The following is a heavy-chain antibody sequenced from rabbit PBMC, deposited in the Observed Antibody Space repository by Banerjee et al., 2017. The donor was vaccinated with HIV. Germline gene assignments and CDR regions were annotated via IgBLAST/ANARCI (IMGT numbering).Heavy chain of an antibody. D-gene: IGHD8-1*01. J-gene: IGHJ4*01. V-gene: IGHV1S45*01. Sequence: QEQLVESGGGLVQPEGSLTLTCTASGFSFSSSYYMCWVRQAPGKGLEWIGCIYAGSSGTTYYASWAKGRFTISKTSSTTVTLQMTSLTAADTATYFCAREVVYTGSGYWGLWGPGTLVTVS. CDR1: GFSFSSSYY. CDR2: IYAGSSGTT. CDR3: AREVVYTGSGYWGL.